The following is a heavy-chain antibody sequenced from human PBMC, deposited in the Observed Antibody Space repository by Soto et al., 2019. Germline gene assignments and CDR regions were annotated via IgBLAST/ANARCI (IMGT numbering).Heavy chain of an antibody. CDR1: GGSISSYY. J-gene: IGHJ3*02. Sequence: SETLSLTCSVSGGSISSYYWSWIRQPPGKGLEWIGYIYYSGSTNYNPSLKSRVTISVDTSKNQFSLKLSSVTAADTAVYYRARDAYGVTPGAFDIWGQGTMVTVSS. V-gene: IGHV4-59*01. CDR3: ARDAYGVTPGAFDI. CDR2: IYYSGST. D-gene: IGHD4-17*01.